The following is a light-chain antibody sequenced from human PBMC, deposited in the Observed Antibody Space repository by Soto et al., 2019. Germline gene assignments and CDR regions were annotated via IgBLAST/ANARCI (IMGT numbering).Light chain of an antibody. Sequence: QSVLTQPASVSGTPGQSITISCTGTSCDIGNYNYVSWYQQHPGKPPKLMISEVSNRPSGVSNRFSGSKSGNTASLTISGLQPEDEADYYCSSYTSTSSYVFGGGTKVTVL. CDR3: SSYTSTSSYV. CDR2: EVS. V-gene: IGLV2-14*01. CDR1: SCDIGNYNY. J-gene: IGLJ1*01.